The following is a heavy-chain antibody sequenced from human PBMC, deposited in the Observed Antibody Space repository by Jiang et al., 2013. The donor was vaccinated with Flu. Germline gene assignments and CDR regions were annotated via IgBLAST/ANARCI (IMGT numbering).Heavy chain of an antibody. D-gene: IGHD3-16*02. J-gene: IGHJ3*02. Sequence: GAEVKKPGSSMKVSCKASGSTVSSFTITWVRQAPGQGLEWVGVIVPIFGTTKYAQKFQGRVTITADESTGTAYMELSSLRPEDTAVYYCARSVTRADAFNIWGQGTMITVSS. V-gene: IGHV1-69*01. CDR3: ARSVTRADAFNI. CDR2: IVPIFGTT. CDR1: GSTVSSFT.